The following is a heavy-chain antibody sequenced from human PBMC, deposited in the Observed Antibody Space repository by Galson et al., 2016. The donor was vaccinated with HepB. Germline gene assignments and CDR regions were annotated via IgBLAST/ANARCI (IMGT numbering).Heavy chain of an antibody. Sequence: SLRLSCADSGFTFSTFAMYWVRQAPGKGLEWVSVIYSGGTTYYADSVQGRFTISRDNSKNTLYLQMNSLRPEDTAVYYYAREQVEASYYGSGSGYYYYYGMDIWGQGTTVIVSS. CDR1: GFTFSTFA. V-gene: IGHV3-53*01. D-gene: IGHD3-10*01. CDR2: IYSGGTT. CDR3: AREQVEASYYGSGSGYYYYYGMDI. J-gene: IGHJ6*02.